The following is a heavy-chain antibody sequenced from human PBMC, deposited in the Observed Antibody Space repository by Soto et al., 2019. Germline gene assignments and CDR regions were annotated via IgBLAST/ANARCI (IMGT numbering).Heavy chain of an antibody. CDR2: ISYDGSNK. D-gene: IGHD6-13*01. Sequence: QVQLVESGGGVVQPGRSLRLSCAASGFTFSSYAMHWVRQAPGKGLEWVAVISYDGSNKYYADSVKGRFTISRDNSKNTLYLQMNSLRAEDTAVYYCARAGYSSSWYVDYWGQGTLVTVSS. J-gene: IGHJ4*02. V-gene: IGHV3-30-3*01. CDR1: GFTFSSYA. CDR3: ARAGYSSSWYVDY.